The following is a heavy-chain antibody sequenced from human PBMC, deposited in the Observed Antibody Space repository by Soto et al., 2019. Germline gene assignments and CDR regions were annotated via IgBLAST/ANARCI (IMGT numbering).Heavy chain of an antibody. J-gene: IGHJ3*02. D-gene: IGHD6-13*01. CDR3: ARRYSGAFDT. V-gene: IGHV4-59*08. Sequence: SETLSLTCTVSVGSFSGYYWSWIRQPPGKGLEGIGYIYYSGGTNXXPSLKSRVXISVDTSKNQFXLKLIXVTAADTAVYYCARRYSGAFDTWGQGTMVTV. CDR1: VGSFSGYY. CDR2: IYYSGGT.